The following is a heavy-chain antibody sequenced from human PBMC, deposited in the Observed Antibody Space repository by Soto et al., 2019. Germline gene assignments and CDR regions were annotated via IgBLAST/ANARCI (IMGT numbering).Heavy chain of an antibody. CDR2: ISSSSSYI. CDR3: ARVADGYCSSTNCYAGYYFDY. V-gene: IGHV3-21*01. J-gene: IGHJ4*02. D-gene: IGHD2-2*01. Sequence: GGSLRLSCAASGFTFSSYSMNWVRQAPGKGLEWVSSISSSSSYIYYADSVKGRFTISRDNAKNSLYLQMNSLRAEDTAVYYCARVADGYCSSTNCYAGYYFDYWGQGTLVTVSS. CDR1: GFTFSSYS.